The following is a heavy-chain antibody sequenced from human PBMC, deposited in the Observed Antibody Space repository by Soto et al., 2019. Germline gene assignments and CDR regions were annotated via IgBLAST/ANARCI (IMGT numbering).Heavy chain of an antibody. CDR3: ARGLVRGVGSYGMDV. Sequence: GGSLRLSCAASGFTFSSYSMNWVRQAPGKGLEWVSSISSSSSYIYYADSVKGRFTISRDNAKNSLYLQMNSLRAEDTAVYYCARGLVRGVGSYGMDVWGQGTTVTVSS. V-gene: IGHV3-21*01. D-gene: IGHD3-10*01. CDR2: ISSSSSYI. CDR1: GFTFSSYS. J-gene: IGHJ6*02.